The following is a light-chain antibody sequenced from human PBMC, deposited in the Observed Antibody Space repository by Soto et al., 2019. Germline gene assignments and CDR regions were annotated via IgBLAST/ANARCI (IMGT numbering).Light chain of an antibody. V-gene: IGKV1-5*03. J-gene: IGKJ1*01. CDR1: QTSSSC. CDR2: KAS. CDR3: QHYNSYSEA. Sequence: DIQMTQSPSTLSGSVGDRVTMAWRASQTSSSCVAWDQQKPGKAPKLLSYKASTLKSGVPSRFSGSGSGTESTLTISSLQPDDVATYYCQHYNSYSEAFGQGTKVDIK.